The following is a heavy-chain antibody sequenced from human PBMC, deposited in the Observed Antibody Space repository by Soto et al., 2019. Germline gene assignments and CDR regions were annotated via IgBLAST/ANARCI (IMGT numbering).Heavy chain of an antibody. D-gene: IGHD1-1*01. V-gene: IGHV3-7*01. Sequence: GGSLRLSCTASVFAFSNYWMTWVRQAPGKGLEWVANISPDGSTKNYGDSVMGRFTLSRDNAKNSVYLQMNNMRVEDTAVYYCAKNLAWSGDEYWGQGTMVTVSS. J-gene: IGHJ4*01. CDR1: VFAFSNYW. CDR2: ISPDGSTK. CDR3: AKNLAWSGDEY.